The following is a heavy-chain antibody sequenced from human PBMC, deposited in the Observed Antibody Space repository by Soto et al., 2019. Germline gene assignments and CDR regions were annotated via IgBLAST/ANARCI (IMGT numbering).Heavy chain of an antibody. CDR3: ARDQGYVAD. D-gene: IGHD2-15*01. V-gene: IGHV1-3*04. CDR1: GYTFNIYS. CDR2: INTDNGDA. J-gene: IGHJ1*01. Sequence: XSVKVSCPASGYTFNIYSVHLERQAPGQGLGWIGWINTDNGDAKYPQKFQGRVTVTRDKSATTDYMEVSSLRSEDTAVYYCARDQGYVADWGLGTLVTVAS.